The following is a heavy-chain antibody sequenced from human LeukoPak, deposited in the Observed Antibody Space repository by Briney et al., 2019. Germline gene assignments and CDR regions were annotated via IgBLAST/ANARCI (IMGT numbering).Heavy chain of an antibody. CDR3: ARDLGYGALDP. CDR2: TNPDGSQT. CDR1: GFTFSSYW. V-gene: IGHV3-7*01. Sequence: GGSLRLSCAASGFTFSSYWMNWVRQAPGKGLEWVALTNPDGSQTNYVDSVKGRFTISRDNAENSLYLQMNSLRAEDTAVYYCARDLGYGALDPWGQGTLVTVSS. D-gene: IGHD4-17*01. J-gene: IGHJ5*02.